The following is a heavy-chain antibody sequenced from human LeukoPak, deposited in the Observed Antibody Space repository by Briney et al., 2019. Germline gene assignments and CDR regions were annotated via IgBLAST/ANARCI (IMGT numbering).Heavy chain of an antibody. J-gene: IGHJ4*02. CDR2: IKSKTEGGTT. D-gene: IGHD2-2*01. CDR1: GFTFSNAW. CDR3: TTPESDIVVVPAAIGFDY. Sequence: GGSLRLSCAASGFTFSNAWMSWVRQAPGKGLEWVGRIKSKTEGGTTDYAAPVKGRFTISRDDSKNTLYLQMNSLKTEDTAVYYCTTPESDIVVVPAAIGFDYWGQGTLVTVSS. V-gene: IGHV3-15*01.